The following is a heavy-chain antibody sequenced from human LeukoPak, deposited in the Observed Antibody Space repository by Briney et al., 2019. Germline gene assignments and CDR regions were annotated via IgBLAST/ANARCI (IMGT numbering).Heavy chain of an antibody. CDR1: GVPISTYY. CDR3: ATTWYYDSRGYLFDD. CDR2: VYYNGDI. D-gene: IGHD3-22*01. V-gene: IGHV4-59*01. Sequence: KPSETLSLTCSVSGVPISTYYWNWLRQSPGKGLEWIAYVYYNGDIMYNPSLKSRVTISLDTSKNQFSLSMTSVTAADTAVYFCATTWYYDSRGYLFDDWGHGTLVTVSS. J-gene: IGHJ4*01.